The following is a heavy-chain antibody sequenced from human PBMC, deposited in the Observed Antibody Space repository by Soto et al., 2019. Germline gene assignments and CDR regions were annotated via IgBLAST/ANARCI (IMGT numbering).Heavy chain of an antibody. Sequence: SETLSLTCTVSGGSISTGDSFWSWIRQAPGKGLDWIGYIYYTGTTYYNPSLSSRFTISVDTSKNQFSLTVSSVTAADTAVYYCARGGYCSASNCYNWLDPWGQGFLVTVSS. J-gene: IGHJ5*02. CDR2: IYYTGTT. CDR3: ARGGYCSASNCYNWLDP. D-gene: IGHD2-15*01. CDR1: GGSISTGDSF. V-gene: IGHV4-31*03.